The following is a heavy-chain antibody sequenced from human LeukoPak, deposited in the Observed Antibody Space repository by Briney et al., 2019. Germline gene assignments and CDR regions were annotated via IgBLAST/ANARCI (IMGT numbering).Heavy chain of an antibody. Sequence: PGGSLRLPCAASGFTFSSYAMSWVRQAPGKGLEWVSAISGSGGSTYYADSVKGRFTISRDNSKNTLYLQMNSLRAEDTAVYYCAGGMVRGEGFDYWGQGTLVTVSS. D-gene: IGHD3-10*01. J-gene: IGHJ4*02. V-gene: IGHV3-23*01. CDR2: ISGSGGST. CDR1: GFTFSSYA. CDR3: AGGMVRGEGFDY.